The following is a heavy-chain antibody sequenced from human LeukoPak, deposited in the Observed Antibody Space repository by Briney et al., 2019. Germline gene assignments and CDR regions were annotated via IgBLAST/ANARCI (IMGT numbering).Heavy chain of an antibody. CDR3: WRGGWWSNV. V-gene: IGHV4-59*01. D-gene: IGHD2-15*01. J-gene: IGHJ6*02. Sequence: PSETLFLTCIVSGGSISGYYWTWIRQPPGKGLEWMGYIYYAGSTNYNPSLKSRVTVSVATSKSQFSLRLSSVTAADTAVYYCWRGGWWSNVWGPGTTVAVSS. CDR2: IYYAGST. CDR1: GGSISGYY.